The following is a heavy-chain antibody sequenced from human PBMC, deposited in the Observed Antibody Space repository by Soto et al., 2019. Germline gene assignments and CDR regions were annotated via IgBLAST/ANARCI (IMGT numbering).Heavy chain of an antibody. CDR3: ARESLGYCSTTNCYKVDY. J-gene: IGHJ4*02. CDR1: GFTFSSYS. Sequence: GGSLRLSCAASGFTFSSYSMNWVRQAPGKGLEWVSSISSSSSYIYYADSVKGRFTISRDNAKNSLYLQMNSLRAEDTAVYYCARESLGYCSTTNCYKVDYWGQGTLVTAPQ. V-gene: IGHV3-21*01. CDR2: ISSSSSYI. D-gene: IGHD2-2*02.